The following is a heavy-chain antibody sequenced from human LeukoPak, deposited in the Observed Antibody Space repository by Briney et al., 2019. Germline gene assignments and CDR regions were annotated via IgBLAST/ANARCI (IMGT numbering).Heavy chain of an antibody. CDR3: ARDSRGGNLRYGMDV. V-gene: IGHV3-13*01. D-gene: IGHD4-23*01. J-gene: IGHJ6*02. CDR2: IGTAGDT. Sequence: GGSLRLSCAASGFTFSSYDMHWVRQATGKGLEWVSAIGTAGDTYYPGSVKGRFTISRENAKNSLYLQMNSLRAGDTAVYYCARDSRGGNLRYGMDVWGQGTTVTVSS. CDR1: GFTFSSYD.